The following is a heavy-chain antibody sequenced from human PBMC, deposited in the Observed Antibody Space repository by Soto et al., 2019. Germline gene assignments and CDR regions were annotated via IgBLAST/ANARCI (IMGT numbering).Heavy chain of an antibody. CDR3: AKVGGTTRSNWFDP. Sequence: QVQLVQSGAEVKKPGSSVKLSCKASGGPFSSYHISWVRQAPGQGLEWVGRIIPILGRANNAQHFQGRVTITADTSTNTAYMELSSLTSEDTAVSYCAKVGGTTRSNWFDPWGHGTLVTVSS. CDR2: IIPILGRA. J-gene: IGHJ5*02. CDR1: GGPFSSYH. V-gene: IGHV1-69*08. D-gene: IGHD1-26*01.